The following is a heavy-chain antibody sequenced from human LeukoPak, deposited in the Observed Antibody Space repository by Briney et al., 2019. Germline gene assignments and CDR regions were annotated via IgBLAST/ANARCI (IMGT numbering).Heavy chain of an antibody. D-gene: IGHD4-11*01. Sequence: GGSLRLSCAASGFTFSGHNMNWVRQAPGKGLEWISFVSISSGTIYYADSVNGRFRISRDNAKNTLYLQMNSLRVEDTAVYYCATYSTRNAREFQSWGQGTLVTVSS. V-gene: IGHV3-48*04. CDR3: ATYSTRNAREFQS. CDR1: GFTFSGHN. CDR2: VSISSGTI. J-gene: IGHJ1*01.